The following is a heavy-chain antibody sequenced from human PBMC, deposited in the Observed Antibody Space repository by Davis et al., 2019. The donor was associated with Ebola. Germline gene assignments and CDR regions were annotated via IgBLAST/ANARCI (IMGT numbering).Heavy chain of an antibody. CDR2: IWYDGSNK. Sequence: GESLKISCAASGFNFRSYGMHWVRQAPGKGLEWVAVIWYDGSNKYYADSVKGRFTISRDNSKNTLYLQMNSLRAEDTAVYYCARAGFGPAAPWGQGTTVTVSS. V-gene: IGHV3-33*01. CDR1: GFNFRSYG. CDR3: ARAGFGPAAP. J-gene: IGHJ6*02. D-gene: IGHD2-2*01.